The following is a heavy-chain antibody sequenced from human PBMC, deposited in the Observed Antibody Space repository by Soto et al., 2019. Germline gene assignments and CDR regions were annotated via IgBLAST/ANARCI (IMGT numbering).Heavy chain of an antibody. V-gene: IGHV4-34*01. CDR3: ARGAGGTLTTVTFDY. J-gene: IGHJ4*02. D-gene: IGHD4-17*01. CDR1: GGSFSGYY. CDR2: INHSGST. Sequence: SETLSLTCAVYGGSFSGYYWSWIRQPPGKGLEWIGEINHSGSTNYNPSLKSRVTISVDTSKNQFSLKLSSVTAADTAVYYCARGAGGTLTTVTFDYWGQGTLVTRLL.